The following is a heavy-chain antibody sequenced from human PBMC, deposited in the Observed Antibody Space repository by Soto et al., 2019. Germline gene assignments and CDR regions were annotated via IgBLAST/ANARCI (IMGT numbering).Heavy chain of an antibody. D-gene: IGHD4-17*01. V-gene: IGHV4-59*01. CDR2: IYYTGST. Sequence: SETLSLTCTFCGGSMGSNYWTWILQSPGKGLDWICYIYYTGSTKYNPSLQSRVTISLDTSKNQFSLRLTSVTSADTAVYYCARGGSYGDFFDYWGQGAQVTVSS. CDR1: GGSMGSNY. CDR3: ARGGSYGDFFDY. J-gene: IGHJ4*02.